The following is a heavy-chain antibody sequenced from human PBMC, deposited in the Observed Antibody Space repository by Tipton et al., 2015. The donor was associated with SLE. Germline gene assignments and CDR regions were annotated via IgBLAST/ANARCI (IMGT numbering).Heavy chain of an antibody. Sequence: SLRLSCAASGFTFSGYWMSWVRQAPGKGLEWVANIKQDGSEKFYVDSVEGRFTISRDNAKNSLFLQMNSLRADDTAVYYCARVGNFLGFYWGQGILVTVSS. D-gene: IGHD3-3*01. CDR1: GFTFSGYW. V-gene: IGHV3-7*01. J-gene: IGHJ4*02. CDR3: ARVGNFLGFY. CDR2: IKQDGSEK.